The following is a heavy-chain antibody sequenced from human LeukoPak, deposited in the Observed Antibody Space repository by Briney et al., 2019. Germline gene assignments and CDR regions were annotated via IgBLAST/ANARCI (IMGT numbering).Heavy chain of an antibody. CDR2: IYYSGST. Sequence: KPSETLSLTCTVSGGSISSYYWSWIRQPPGKGLEWIGYIYYSGSTNYNPSLKSRVTISVDTSKNQFSLKLSSVTAADTAVYYYARDKVNWYFDLWGRGTLVTVSS. V-gene: IGHV4-59*01. J-gene: IGHJ2*01. CDR1: GGSISSYY. CDR3: ARDKVNWYFDL.